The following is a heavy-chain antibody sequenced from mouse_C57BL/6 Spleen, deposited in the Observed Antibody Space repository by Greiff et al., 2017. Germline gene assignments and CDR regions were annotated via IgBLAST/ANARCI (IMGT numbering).Heavy chain of an antibody. D-gene: IGHD1-1*01. Sequence: QVQLKQSGPGLVQPSQSLSITCTVSGFSLTNYGVHWVRQSPGKGLEWLGVIWSGGSTDYNAAFISRLSISKDNSKSQVFFKMNSLQADDTAIYYCASPITTVGDAMDYWGQGTSVTVSS. CDR3: ASPITTVGDAMDY. V-gene: IGHV2-2*01. J-gene: IGHJ4*01. CDR1: GFSLTNYG. CDR2: IWSGGST.